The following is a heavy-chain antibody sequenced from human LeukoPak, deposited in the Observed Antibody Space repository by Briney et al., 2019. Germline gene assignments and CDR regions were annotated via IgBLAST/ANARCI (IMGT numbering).Heavy chain of an antibody. CDR3: ARQITIFGVVIQALDY. Sequence: SETLSLTCTVSGGSISSGGYYWSWIRQHPGKGLEWSGSIYYSGSTYYNPSLKSRVTISVDTSKNQFSLKLSSVTAADTAVYYCARQITIFGVVIQALDYWGQGTLVTVSS. CDR1: GGSISSGGYY. CDR2: IYYSGST. J-gene: IGHJ4*02. V-gene: IGHV4-39*01. D-gene: IGHD3-3*01.